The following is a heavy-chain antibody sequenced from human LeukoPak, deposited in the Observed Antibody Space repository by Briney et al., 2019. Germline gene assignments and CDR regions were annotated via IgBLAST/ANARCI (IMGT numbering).Heavy chain of an antibody. CDR2: IWYDGSNK. Sequence: GESLRLSCAAPGITFSSFGMHWLRQAPGKGLEWVAFIWYDGSNKYYADSVKGRFTISRDNSKNTLYLQMNSLRVEDTAVYYCARDGTVTAGPFDPWGRGTLVTVSS. CDR1: GITFSSFG. CDR3: ARDGTVTAGPFDP. J-gene: IGHJ5*02. D-gene: IGHD4-11*01. V-gene: IGHV3-33*01.